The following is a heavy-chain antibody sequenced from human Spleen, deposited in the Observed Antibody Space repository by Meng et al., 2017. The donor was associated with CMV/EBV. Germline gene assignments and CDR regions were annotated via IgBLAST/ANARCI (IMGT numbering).Heavy chain of an antibody. Sequence: QGQLKQWCAGLLKPSETLSLTCAVYGGSFSGYYWSWIRQPPGKGLEWIGEINHSGSTNYNPSLKSRVTISVDTSKNQFSLKLSSVTAADTAVYYCARIGPTWYSSSWYVDYWGQGTLVTVSS. D-gene: IGHD6-13*01. CDR3: ARIGPTWYSSSWYVDY. CDR1: GGSFSGYY. J-gene: IGHJ4*02. V-gene: IGHV4-34*01. CDR2: INHSGST.